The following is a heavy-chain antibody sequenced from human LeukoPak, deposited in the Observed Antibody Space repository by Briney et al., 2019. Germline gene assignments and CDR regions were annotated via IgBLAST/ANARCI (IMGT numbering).Heavy chain of an antibody. CDR2: IIPIFGTA. CDR3: ARAEYSSSYYFDY. Sequence: VASVKVSCKASGGTFSSYAISWVRQAPGQGLEWMGRIIPIFGTANYAQKFQGRVTITTDESTSTAYMELSSLRSEDTAVYYCARAEYSSSYYFDYWGQGTLVTVSS. J-gene: IGHJ4*02. CDR1: GGTFSSYA. V-gene: IGHV1-69*05. D-gene: IGHD6-6*01.